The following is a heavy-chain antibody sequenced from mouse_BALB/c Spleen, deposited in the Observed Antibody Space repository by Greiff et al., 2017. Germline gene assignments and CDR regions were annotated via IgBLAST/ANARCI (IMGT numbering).Heavy chain of an antibody. J-gene: IGHJ3*01. CDR2: ISTYYGDA. Sequence: VNLVESGAELVRPGVSVKISCKGSGYTFTDYAMHWVKQSHAKSLEWIGVISTYYGDASYNQKFKGKATMTVDKSSSTAYMELARLTSEDSAIYYCARGVGTWFAYWGQGTLVTVSA. CDR3: ARGVGTWFAY. CDR1: GYTFTDYA. V-gene: IGHV1S137*01. D-gene: IGHD1-1*01.